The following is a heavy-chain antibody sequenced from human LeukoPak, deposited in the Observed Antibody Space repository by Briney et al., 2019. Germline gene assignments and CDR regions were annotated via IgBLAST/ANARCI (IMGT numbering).Heavy chain of an antibody. D-gene: IGHD5-18*01. Sequence: ASVKVSCKASGYTFTGYYMHWVRQAPGQGLEWMGRINPNSGGTNYAQKFQGRVTMTRDTSISTAYMELSRLRSDDTAVYYCARELAAMVNNFDYWGQGTLVTVSP. CDR1: GYTFTGYY. CDR2: INPNSGGT. V-gene: IGHV1-2*06. J-gene: IGHJ4*02. CDR3: ARELAAMVNNFDY.